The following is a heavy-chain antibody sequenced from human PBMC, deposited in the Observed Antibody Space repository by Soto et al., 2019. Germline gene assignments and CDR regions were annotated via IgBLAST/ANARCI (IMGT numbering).Heavy chain of an antibody. D-gene: IGHD6-13*01. CDR2: IYYSGST. V-gene: IGHV4-31*03. J-gene: IGHJ5*02. CDR3: ARDLREGGGSWFRENWFDP. CDR1: GGSISSGGYY. Sequence: SETLSLTCTVSGGSISSGGYYWSWIRQHPGKSLEWIGYIYYSGSTYYNPSLKSRVTISVDTSKNQFSLKLSSVTAADTAVYYCARDLREGGGSWFRENWFDPWGQGTLVTVSS.